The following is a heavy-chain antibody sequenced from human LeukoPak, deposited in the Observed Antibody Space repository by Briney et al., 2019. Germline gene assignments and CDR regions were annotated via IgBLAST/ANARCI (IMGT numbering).Heavy chain of an antibody. V-gene: IGHV4-38-2*02. D-gene: IGHD3-10*01. CDR1: GYSISRGYY. CDR3: AGDAYGAGSYYDANWFDP. J-gene: IGHJ5*02. Sequence: SETLTLSCTVSGYSISRGYYWGWIRPPPGKGLQWFGIIYHSGSTYYNPSLKSRVTMSVETSKDQFSLKLTSVTAADTAVYYCAGDAYGAGSYYDANWFDPWGQGTLVIVSS. CDR2: IYHSGST.